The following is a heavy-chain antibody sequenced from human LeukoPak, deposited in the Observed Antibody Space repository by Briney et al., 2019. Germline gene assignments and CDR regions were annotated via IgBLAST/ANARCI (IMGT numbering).Heavy chain of an antibody. CDR1: GGTFSSYA. J-gene: IGHJ3*02. CDR2: IIPIFGTA. CDR3: AREIAAYGSAFDI. V-gene: IGHV1-69*13. D-gene: IGHD6-13*01. Sequence: SVKVSCKASGGTFSSYAISWVRQAPGQGLEWTGGIIPIFGTANYAQKFQGRVTITADESTSTAYMELSSLRSEDTAVYYCAREIAAYGSAFDIRGQGTMVTVSS.